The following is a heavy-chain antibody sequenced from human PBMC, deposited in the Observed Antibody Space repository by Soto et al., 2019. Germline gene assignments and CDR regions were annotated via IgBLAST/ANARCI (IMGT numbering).Heavy chain of an antibody. V-gene: IGHV1-18*01. Sequence: GASGKVSWKGSGYIFSSYVIVWGRLAPGQGLEWMGWISDYNGNTDYGQKVQGRVTMTTDTSTSTAYMELRSLRSDDTAVYYCARSGNGYGSRNTEDYWGQRTPVPVSS. J-gene: IGHJ4*02. CDR3: ARSGNGYGSRNTEDY. CDR1: GYIFSSYV. CDR2: ISDYNGNT. D-gene: IGHD3-3*01.